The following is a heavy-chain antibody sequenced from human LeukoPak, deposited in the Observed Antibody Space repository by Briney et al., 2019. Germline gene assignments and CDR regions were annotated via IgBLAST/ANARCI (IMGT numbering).Heavy chain of an antibody. J-gene: IGHJ4*02. Sequence: GGSLRLSCAASGFTFSSYNMNWVRQAPGKGLEWVSSITSDSRYMYYADSVKGRFTISRDNSKNTLYLQMNSLRAEDTAVYYCARRSGIAVAGAFDYWGQGTLVTVSS. CDR3: ARRSGIAVAGAFDY. V-gene: IGHV3-21*04. CDR2: ITSDSRYM. D-gene: IGHD6-19*01. CDR1: GFTFSSYN.